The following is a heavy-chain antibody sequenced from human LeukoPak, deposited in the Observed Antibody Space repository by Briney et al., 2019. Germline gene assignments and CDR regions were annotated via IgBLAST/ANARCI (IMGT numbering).Heavy chain of an antibody. J-gene: IGHJ4*02. Sequence: GGSLRLSCAASGFTFSSYSMNWVRQAPGKGLEWVSYISSSSSTIYYADSVKGRFTISRDNAKNSLYLQMNSLRVEDTAVYYCARGGSYRYSPSDYWGQGTLATVSS. V-gene: IGHV3-48*04. CDR2: ISSSSSTI. D-gene: IGHD3-16*02. CDR1: GFTFSSYS. CDR3: ARGGSYRYSPSDY.